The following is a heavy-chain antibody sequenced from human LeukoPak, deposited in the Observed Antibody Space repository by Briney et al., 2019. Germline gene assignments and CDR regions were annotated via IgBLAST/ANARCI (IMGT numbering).Heavy chain of an antibody. Sequence: GGSLRLSCAASGFTFSSYWMSWVRQAPGKGLEWVANIKQDGSEKYYVDSVKGRFTISRDNSKNTLYLQMNSLRAEDTAVYYCAKDRGGDGYNYPLGDWGQGTLVTVSS. V-gene: IGHV3-7*01. CDR1: GFTFSSYW. CDR3: AKDRGGDGYNYPLGD. CDR2: IKQDGSEK. J-gene: IGHJ4*02. D-gene: IGHD5-24*01.